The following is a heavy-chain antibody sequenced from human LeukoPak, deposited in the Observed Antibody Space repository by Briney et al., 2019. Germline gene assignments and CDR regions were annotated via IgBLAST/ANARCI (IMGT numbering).Heavy chain of an antibody. CDR3: ARLGGYSSSWYHFDY. CDR2: IYPGDSDT. Sequence: GESLKISCKGSGYSFTAYWIGWVRQMPGKGLEWMGIIYPGDSDTRYSPSFQGQVTISADKSISTAYLQWSSLKASDTAMYYCARLGGYSSSWYHFDYWGQGTLVTVSS. D-gene: IGHD6-13*01. CDR1: GYSFTAYW. J-gene: IGHJ4*02. V-gene: IGHV5-51*01.